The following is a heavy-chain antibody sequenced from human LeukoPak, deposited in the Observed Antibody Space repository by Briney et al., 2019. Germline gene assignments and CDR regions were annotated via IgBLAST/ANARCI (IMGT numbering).Heavy chain of an antibody. CDR1: GGSIISNY. V-gene: IGHV4-59*12. J-gene: IGHJ4*02. CDR2: IYSNGNT. CDR3: AGDYGASYRFDY. Sequence: SETLSLTCTVSGGSIISNYWSWIRQPPEKGLEWIGYIYSNGNTNYNPSLKSRVTISVDTSKNQFSLKLSSVTAADTAVYYCAGDYGASYRFDYWGQGTLVTVSS. D-gene: IGHD3-16*01.